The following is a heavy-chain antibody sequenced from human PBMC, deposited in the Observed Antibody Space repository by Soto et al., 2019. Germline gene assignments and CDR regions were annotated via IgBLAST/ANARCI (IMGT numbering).Heavy chain of an antibody. V-gene: IGHV3-23*01. CDR2: ISGSGGST. CDR3: AKNLLSSSFRCDFYGMDV. CDR1: GFTFSSYA. D-gene: IGHD6-6*01. J-gene: IGHJ6*04. Sequence: EVQLLESGGGLVQPGGSLRLSCAASGFTFSSYAMSWVRQAPGKGLEWVSAISGSGGSTYYADSVKGRFTISRDNSKKALYMQMNSLRAEDTAVYYCAKNLLSSSFRCDFYGMDVWGKGTTVTVSS.